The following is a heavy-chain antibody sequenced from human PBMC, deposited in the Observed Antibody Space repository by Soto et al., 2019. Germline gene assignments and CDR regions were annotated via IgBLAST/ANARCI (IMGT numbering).Heavy chain of an antibody. CDR1: GGSISSYY. D-gene: IGHD3-3*01. Sequence: SETLSLTYTVSGGSISSYYWSWIRQPPGKGLEWTGYIYYSGSTNYNPSLKSRVTISVDTSKNQFSLKLSSVTAADTAVYYCARLGYYLDPWGQGTLVTVSS. CDR2: IYYSGST. CDR3: ARLGYYLDP. J-gene: IGHJ5*02. V-gene: IGHV4-59*01.